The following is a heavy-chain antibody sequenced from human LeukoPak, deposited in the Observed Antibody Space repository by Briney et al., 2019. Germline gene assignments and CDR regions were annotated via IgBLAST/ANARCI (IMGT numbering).Heavy chain of an antibody. CDR1: GGSISSYY. Sequence: PSETLSLTCTVSGGSISSYYWSWIRQPPGKGLEWIGYIYYSGSTNYNPSLKSRVTISVDTSKNQFSLKLSSVTAADTAVYYCASGGALGVPALWGQGTLVTVSS. J-gene: IGHJ4*02. V-gene: IGHV4-59*08. D-gene: IGHD2-2*01. CDR3: ASGGALGVPAL. CDR2: IYYSGST.